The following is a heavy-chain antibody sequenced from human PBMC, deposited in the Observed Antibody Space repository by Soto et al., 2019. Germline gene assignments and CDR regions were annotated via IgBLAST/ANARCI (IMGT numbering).Heavy chain of an antibody. V-gene: IGHV5-51*01. J-gene: IGHJ4*02. CDR3: ARTAIAAAGPLDY. CDR2: IYPGDSDT. D-gene: IGHD6-13*01. Sequence: GESLKISCKGSGYSFTSYWIGGVRQMPGKGLEWMGIIYPGDSDTRYSPSFQGQVTISADKSISTAYLQWSSLKASDTAMYYCARTAIAAAGPLDYWGQGTLVTVSS. CDR1: GYSFTSYW.